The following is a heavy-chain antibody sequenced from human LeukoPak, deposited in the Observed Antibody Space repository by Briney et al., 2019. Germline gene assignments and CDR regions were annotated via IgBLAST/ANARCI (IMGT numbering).Heavy chain of an antibody. Sequence: SETLSLTCAVYGGSFSGYYWSWIRQPPGKGLEWIGEINHSGSTNYNPSLKSRVTISVDTSKNQFSLELSSVTAADTAVYYCARGRATRNSSSWPLDYWGQGTLVTVSS. D-gene: IGHD6-13*01. CDR2: INHSGST. V-gene: IGHV4-34*01. CDR1: GGSFSGYY. CDR3: ARGRATRNSSSWPLDY. J-gene: IGHJ4*02.